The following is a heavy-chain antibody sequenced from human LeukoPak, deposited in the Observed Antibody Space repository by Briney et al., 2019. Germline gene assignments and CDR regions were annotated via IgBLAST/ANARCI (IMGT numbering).Heavy chain of an antibody. D-gene: IGHD3-10*01. J-gene: IGHJ4*02. V-gene: IGHV3-33*08. CDR3: ARAYYGSGSYPYFDY. Sequence: GGSLRLSCAAYGFTFSSYAMHWVRQAPGKGLEWVAVLWYDGSNKDYADSVKGRFTISRDNSKNTLYLQMNSLRAEDTAVYYCARAYYGSGSYPYFDYWGQGTLVTVSS. CDR2: LWYDGSNK. CDR1: GFTFSSYA.